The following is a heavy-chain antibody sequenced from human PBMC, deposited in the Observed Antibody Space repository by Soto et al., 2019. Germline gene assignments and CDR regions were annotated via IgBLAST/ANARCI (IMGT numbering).Heavy chain of an antibody. Sequence: QVQLVQSGAEVKKPGASVKVSCKASGYTFTSYGISWVRPAPGQGLEWMGGISAYNGNTNYAQKLQGRVTMTTDTSTSRAYRELRSLSSDDTAVDYGARASIVYTSLSAYWGQRTLVTVSS. CDR1: GYTFTSYG. D-gene: IGHD1-26*01. CDR3: ARASIVYTSLSAY. J-gene: IGHJ4*02. V-gene: IGHV1-18*01. CDR2: ISAYNGNT.